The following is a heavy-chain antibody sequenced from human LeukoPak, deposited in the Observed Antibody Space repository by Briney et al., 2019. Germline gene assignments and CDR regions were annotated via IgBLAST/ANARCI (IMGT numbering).Heavy chain of an antibody. CDR1: GFTFSASA. CDR3: TRDSGTYNWFDP. D-gene: IGHD1-26*01. Sequence: PGGSLRPSCAPSGFTFSASAIHGARHSPGKGREWVGQIDKKDKGYATATAYAASVKGRFTISRDDSINTAYLQMKSLKTEDTALYYRTRDSGTYNWFDPWGQGTLVTVSS. V-gene: IGHV3-73*01. J-gene: IGHJ5*02. CDR2: IDKKDKGYATAT.